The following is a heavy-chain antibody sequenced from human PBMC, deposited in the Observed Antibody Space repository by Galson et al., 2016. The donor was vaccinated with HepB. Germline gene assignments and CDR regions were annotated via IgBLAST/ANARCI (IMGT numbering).Heavy chain of an antibody. CDR3: ARGLNDPYYFDY. J-gene: IGHJ4*02. Sequence: SLRLSCAAPELIFRGHGMHWVRQAPGKGLEWVAVIWFAGSKQAYGDSVKGRFPIARDNSKNTVYLQMDSLRADDTAVYYCARGLNDPYYFDYWGQGTLVTVSS. D-gene: IGHD2-8*01. CDR1: ELIFRGHG. V-gene: IGHV3-33*01. CDR2: IWFAGSKQ.